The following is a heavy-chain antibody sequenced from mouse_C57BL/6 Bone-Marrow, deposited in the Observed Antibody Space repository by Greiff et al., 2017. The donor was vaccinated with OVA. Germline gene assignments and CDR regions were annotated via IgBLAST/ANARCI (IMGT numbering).Heavy chain of an antibody. CDR2: IYPGSGST. CDR1: GYTFTSYW. J-gene: IGHJ4*01. Sequence: QVQLQQPGAELVKPGASVKMSCKASGYTFTSYWITWVKQRPGQGLEWIGVIYPGSGSTNYNEKFKSKATLTVDPSSSSAYMQLSSLTSEDSAGYYWARRGVYDGSSVYAMDYWGQGTSVTVSS. CDR3: ARRGVYDGSSVYAMDY. D-gene: IGHD1-1*01. V-gene: IGHV1-55*01.